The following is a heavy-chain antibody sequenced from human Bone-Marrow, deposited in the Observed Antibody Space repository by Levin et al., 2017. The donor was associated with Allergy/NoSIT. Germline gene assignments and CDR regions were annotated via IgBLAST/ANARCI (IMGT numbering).Heavy chain of an antibody. CDR3: AREGPFYYDSGPLLGFES. J-gene: IGHJ4*02. D-gene: IGHD3-22*01. CDR1: GFTFSNYN. CDR2: ISSSSSTI. Sequence: GGSLRLSCAASGFTFSNYNMNWVRQAPGKGLVWVSYISSSSSTIYYAGSVKGRFSISRDNAKNSLYLQMNSLRDEDTAVYYCAREGPFYYDSGPLLGFESWGQGTLVTVSS. V-gene: IGHV3-48*02.